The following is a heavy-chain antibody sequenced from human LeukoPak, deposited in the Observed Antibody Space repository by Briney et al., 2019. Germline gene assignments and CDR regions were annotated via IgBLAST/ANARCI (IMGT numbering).Heavy chain of an antibody. CDR2: IYYSGST. Sequence: SETLSLTCTVSGVSISSYYWSWIRQPPGKGLEWIGYIYYSGSTNYNPSLKSRVTISVDTSKNQFSLKLSSVTAADTAVYYCARSPYYYDSSGYYEYWGQGTLVTVSS. CDR3: ARSPYYYDSSGYYEY. J-gene: IGHJ4*02. V-gene: IGHV4-59*01. D-gene: IGHD3-22*01. CDR1: GVSISSYY.